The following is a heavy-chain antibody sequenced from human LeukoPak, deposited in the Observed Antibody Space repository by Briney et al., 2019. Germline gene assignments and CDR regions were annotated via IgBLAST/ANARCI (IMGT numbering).Heavy chain of an antibody. V-gene: IGHV1-18*01. CDR3: ARDHWQTPSYFNY. J-gene: IGHJ4*02. D-gene: IGHD1-1*01. CDR1: GYRFINYG. CDR2: ISVYNANT. Sequence: ASVKVSCKASGYRFINYGISWVRQAPGKGLEWMGWISVYNANTNYAQKLQGRVTMTTDTSTSTAYMELRSLRSVDTAVYYCARDHWQTPSYFNYWGQGTLVTVSS.